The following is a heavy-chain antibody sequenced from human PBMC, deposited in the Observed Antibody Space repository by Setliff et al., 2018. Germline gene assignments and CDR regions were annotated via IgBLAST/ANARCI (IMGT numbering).Heavy chain of an antibody. D-gene: IGHD5-18*01. CDR2: TIPLFGTT. CDR3: AREGVDTRSSTDYRYYMDV. J-gene: IGHJ6*03. Sequence: TFSDYGVSWVRQAPGQGLEWMGGTIPLFGTTDYAQKFHGRVTIITDESTSTAYMELSSLTSDDTAVYYCAREGVDTRSSTDYRYYMDVWGQGTTVTVSS. CDR1: TFSDYG. V-gene: IGHV1-69*05.